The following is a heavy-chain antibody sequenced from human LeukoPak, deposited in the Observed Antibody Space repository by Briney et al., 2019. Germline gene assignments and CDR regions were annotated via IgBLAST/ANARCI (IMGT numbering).Heavy chain of an antibody. CDR1: GGSISSYC. Sequence: SQTLSLTCTVSGGSISSYCWSWIRQPPGKGLEWIGYIYYSGSTNYNPSLKSRVTISVDTSKNQFSLKLSSVTAADTAVYYCAIYTNWFDPWGQGTLVTVSS. J-gene: IGHJ5*02. CDR3: AIYTNWFDP. CDR2: IYYSGST. V-gene: IGHV4-59*08.